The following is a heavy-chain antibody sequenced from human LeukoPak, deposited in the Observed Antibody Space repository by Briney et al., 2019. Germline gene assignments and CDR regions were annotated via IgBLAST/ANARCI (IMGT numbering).Heavy chain of an antibody. CDR1: GGSISSYY. J-gene: IGHJ4*02. D-gene: IGHD4-11*01. Sequence: PSETLSLTCTVSGGSISSYYWSWIRQPPGKGLEWIGYIYYSGSTKYNPSLKSRVTISVDTSKNQFSLKLSSVTVADPAVYYCAIGGRAKVITYRGEGTLVTVSP. CDR3: AIGGRAKVITY. V-gene: IGHV4-59*12. CDR2: IYYSGST.